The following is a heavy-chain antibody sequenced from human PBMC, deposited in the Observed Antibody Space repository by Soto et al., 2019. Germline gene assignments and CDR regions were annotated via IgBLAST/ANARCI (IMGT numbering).Heavy chain of an antibody. CDR2: IYYSGST. Sequence: PSETLSLTCTVSGGSISSYYWSWIRQPPGKGLEWIGYIYYSGSTNYNPSLKSRVTISVDTSKNQFSLKLSSVTAADTAVYYCASSVIVVVPAATRFDYWGQGTLVTVSS. D-gene: IGHD2-2*01. V-gene: IGHV4-59*08. CDR1: GGSISSYY. J-gene: IGHJ4*02. CDR3: ASSVIVVVPAATRFDY.